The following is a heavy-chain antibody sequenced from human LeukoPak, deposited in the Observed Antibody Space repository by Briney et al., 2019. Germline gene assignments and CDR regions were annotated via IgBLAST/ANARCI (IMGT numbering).Heavy chain of an antibody. Sequence: PGGSLRLSCAGSGFSIDDHGMSWVRQVPGKGLEWVAGINWDGGRKVYADSVKGRFTISRDNAKNSLYLQMNSLRAEDTALYYCASGDSSGWYFDTWGQGTLVSVSS. CDR3: ASGDSSGWYFDT. J-gene: IGHJ4*02. CDR2: INWDGGRK. V-gene: IGHV3-20*04. D-gene: IGHD6-19*01. CDR1: GFSIDDHG.